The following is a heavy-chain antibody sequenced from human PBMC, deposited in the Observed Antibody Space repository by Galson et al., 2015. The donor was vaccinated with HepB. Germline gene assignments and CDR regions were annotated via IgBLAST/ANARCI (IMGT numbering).Heavy chain of an antibody. V-gene: IGHV3-21*01. CDR1: GFTFSSHS. J-gene: IGHJ4*02. CDR2: ISSSSSYI. CDR3: ASGRDFGSGSDDY. D-gene: IGHD3-3*01. Sequence: SLRLSCAASGFTFSSHSMNWVRQVPGKGLEWVSFISSSSSYIYYADSVKGRFTISRDNAKNSLYLQMNSLRAEDTAVYYCASGRDFGSGSDDYWGQGTLVTVSS.